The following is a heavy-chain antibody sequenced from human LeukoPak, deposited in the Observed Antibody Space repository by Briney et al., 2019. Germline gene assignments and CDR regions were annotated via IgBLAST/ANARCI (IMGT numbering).Heavy chain of an antibody. CDR2: IRSKANSYAI. CDR1: GFTFSGPA. V-gene: IGHV3-73*01. J-gene: IGHJ6*03. D-gene: IGHD1-14*01. CDR3: ARVGPWVNPDYYYYYMDV. Sequence: QAGGSLRLSCAASGFTFSGPAMHWVRQASGKGLEWVGRIRSKANSYAIAYAASVKGRFTISRDDSKNTAYLQMNSLKTEDTAVYYCARVGPWVNPDYYYYYMDVWGKGTTVTVSS.